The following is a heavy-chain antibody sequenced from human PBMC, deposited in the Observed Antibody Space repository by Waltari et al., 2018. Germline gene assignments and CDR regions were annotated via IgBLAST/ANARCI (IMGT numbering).Heavy chain of an antibody. CDR3: ARKGSSGWYHDY. CDR1: GFTFSSYA. Sequence: QGQLGGSGGGVVQRGRSLRLSCAASGFTFSSYAMQGVRKAPGKGRECVAVISYDGSNKYSAASVKGRFTSSRDNSKNTLYLQMNGLRAEDTAVYYCARKGSSGWYHDYWGQGTLVTVSS. CDR2: ISYDGSNK. V-gene: IGHV3-30-3*01. D-gene: IGHD6-19*01. J-gene: IGHJ4*02.